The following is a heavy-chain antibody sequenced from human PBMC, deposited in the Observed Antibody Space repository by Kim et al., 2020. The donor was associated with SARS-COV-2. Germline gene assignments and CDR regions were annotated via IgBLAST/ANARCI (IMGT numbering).Heavy chain of an antibody. Sequence: SETLSLTCTVSGGSISSYYWSWIRQAPGKGLEWIGYIYHSGSTTYNPSLESRVTISVDTSRDQFSLKLTSVTAADTAVYFCARGVLLWYGDVPSHDAFDIWGQGTVVTVSS. D-gene: IGHD3-10*01. CDR3: ARGVLLWYGDVPSHDAFDI. CDR1: GGSISSYY. J-gene: IGHJ3*02. V-gene: IGHV4-59*01. CDR2: IYHSGST.